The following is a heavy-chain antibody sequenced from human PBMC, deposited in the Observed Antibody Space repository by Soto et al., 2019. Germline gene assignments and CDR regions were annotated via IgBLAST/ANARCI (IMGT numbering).Heavy chain of an antibody. CDR1: GFTVSSNY. Sequence: EVHLVESGGGLVQPGGSLRLSCAASGFTVSSNYMTWVRQVPGKGLELVSVIYSGGSTYYADSVKGRFTISRDNSKNTLYLQMNSLRAEDTAVYYCARDGGSYGHGHLGYWGQGTLVTVSS. D-gene: IGHD4-17*01. V-gene: IGHV3-66*01. CDR3: ARDGGSYGHGHLGY. J-gene: IGHJ4*02. CDR2: IYSGGST.